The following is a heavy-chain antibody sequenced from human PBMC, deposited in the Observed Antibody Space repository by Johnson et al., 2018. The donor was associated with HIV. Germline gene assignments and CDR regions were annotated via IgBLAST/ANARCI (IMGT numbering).Heavy chain of an antibody. J-gene: IGHJ3*02. D-gene: IGHD6-13*01. CDR3: AREPGSSSRLGAFDI. V-gene: IGHV3-66*02. Sequence: VQLVESGGSMVRPGGSRRLSCAASGFTVSSNYMSWVRQAPGKGLEWVSVIYSGGSTYYTDSVKGRFTISRDNSKNTLYLQMNSLRAEDTAVYYCAREPGSSSRLGAFDIWGQGTMVTVSS. CDR2: IYSGGST. CDR1: GFTVSSNY.